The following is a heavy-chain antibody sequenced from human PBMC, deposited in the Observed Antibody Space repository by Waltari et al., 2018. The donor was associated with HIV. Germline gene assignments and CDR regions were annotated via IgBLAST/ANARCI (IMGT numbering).Heavy chain of an antibody. CDR3: AKELRSGYSYYYYGMDV. CDR2: IRYDGNTK. CDR1: GFSFSISG. V-gene: IGHV3-30*02. Sequence: QGQLVESGGGVVQPGGSLRLSCAASGFSFSISGMHWVRQAPGKGVEWGTFIRYDGNTKYDADSVKGRFTISRDNSKNTLYLQMSSLRAEDTAVYYCAKELRSGYSYYYYGMDVWGQGTTVTVSS. J-gene: IGHJ6*02. D-gene: IGHD2-15*01.